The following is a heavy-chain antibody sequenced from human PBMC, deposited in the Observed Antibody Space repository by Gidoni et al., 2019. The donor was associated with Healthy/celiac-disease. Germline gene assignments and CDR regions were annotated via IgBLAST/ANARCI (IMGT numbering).Heavy chain of an antibody. CDR1: GFTFSSYD. V-gene: IGHV3-13*01. CDR2: IGTAGDT. J-gene: IGHJ4*02. D-gene: IGHD3-22*01. Sequence: EVQLVESGGGLVQPGGSLRLSCAASGFTFSSYDMHWVRQATGKGLEWVSAIGTAGDTYYPGSVKGRFTISRENAKNSLYLQMNSLRAGDTAVYYCARGAYYYDSSGYYPHIDYWGQGTLVTVSS. CDR3: ARGAYYYDSSGYYPHIDY.